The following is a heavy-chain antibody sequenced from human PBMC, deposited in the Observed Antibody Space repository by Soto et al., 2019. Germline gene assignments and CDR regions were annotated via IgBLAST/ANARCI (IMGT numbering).Heavy chain of an antibody. Sequence: SLRLSCAASGFTFSSYSMNWVRQAPGKGLEWVSYISSSSSTIYYADSVKGRFTISRDNAKNSLYLQMNSLRDEDTAVYYCAREKWELGHDAFDIWGQGTMVTVSS. CDR1: GFTFSSYS. CDR3: AREKWELGHDAFDI. J-gene: IGHJ3*02. CDR2: ISSSSSTI. V-gene: IGHV3-48*02. D-gene: IGHD1-26*01.